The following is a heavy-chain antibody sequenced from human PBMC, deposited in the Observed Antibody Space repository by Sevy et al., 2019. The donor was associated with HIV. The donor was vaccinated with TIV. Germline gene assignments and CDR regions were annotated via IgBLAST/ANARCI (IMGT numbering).Heavy chain of an antibody. CDR2: INLDGSET. CDR1: GFTFSSYW. Sequence: RGSLRLSCAASGFTFSSYWMSWVRQAPGKGLEWLATINLDGSETFYVDSVKGRFTISRHNPRKSVYLQMTSLSAEDTAVYYCARLFYGSADYWGQGTLVTVSS. CDR3: ARLFYGSADY. J-gene: IGHJ4*02. D-gene: IGHD3-10*01. V-gene: IGHV3-7*01.